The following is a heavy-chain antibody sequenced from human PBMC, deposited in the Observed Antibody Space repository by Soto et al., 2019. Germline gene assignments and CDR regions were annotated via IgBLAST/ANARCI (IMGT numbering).Heavy chain of an antibody. Sequence: PGGSLRLSCVASAFAFSSYSLNWVRQAPGKGLEWVSSITSGSSFIDYADSVKGRFTISRDDAKNSLFLQMSSLRADDTAVYYCARPQRNGAMDVWGQGTTVTVSS. V-gene: IGHV3-21*01. J-gene: IGHJ6*02. D-gene: IGHD2-8*01. CDR3: ARPQRNGAMDV. CDR2: ITSGSSFI. CDR1: AFAFSSYS.